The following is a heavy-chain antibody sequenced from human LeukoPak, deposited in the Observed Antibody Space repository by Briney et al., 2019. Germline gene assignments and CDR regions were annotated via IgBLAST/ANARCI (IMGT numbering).Heavy chain of an antibody. CDR3: ASEDYGGAFDI. D-gene: IGHD4/OR15-4a*01. CDR1: GYTFTNYV. V-gene: IGHV1-3*01. CDR2: INAGNGNT. Sequence: ASVKVSCKASGYTFTNYVIHWVRQAPGQRLEWMGWINAGNGNTKYSQKFQDRVTISRDPSASTAYMELSSLGSEDTAVYYCASEDYGGAFDIWGQGTMVTVSS. J-gene: IGHJ3*02.